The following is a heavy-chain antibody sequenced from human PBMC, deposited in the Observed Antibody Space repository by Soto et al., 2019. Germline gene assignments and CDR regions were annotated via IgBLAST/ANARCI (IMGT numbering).Heavy chain of an antibody. Sequence: EVQLLESGVRLVQPGGSLRLSCVASGFVLNTYTMTWVRQSPGKGLEWVSSIIGSRGDTSYADSVRGRFTISRDNSQSTIFLQMNVLRADDTAVSFCAKDKWPDGACDIDYWGHGTLVTVS. V-gene: IGHV3-23*01. CDR1: GFVLNTYT. CDR2: IIGSRGDT. CDR3: AKDKWPDGACDIDY. D-gene: IGHD4-17*01. J-gene: IGHJ4*01.